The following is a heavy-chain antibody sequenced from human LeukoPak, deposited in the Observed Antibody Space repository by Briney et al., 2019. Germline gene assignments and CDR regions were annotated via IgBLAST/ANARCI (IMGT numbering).Heavy chain of an antibody. CDR3: ARSLQYCSGGSCYSRGNAFDI. J-gene: IGHJ3*02. CDR1: GFTFSSYW. V-gene: IGHV3-7*01. D-gene: IGHD2-15*01. CDR2: IKQDGSEK. Sequence: GGSLRLSCAASGFTFSSYWMSWVRQAPGKGLEWVANIKQDGSEKYYVDSVKGRFTISRDNAKNSLYLQMNSLRAEDTAVYYCARSLQYCSGGSCYSRGNAFDIWGQGTMVTVSS.